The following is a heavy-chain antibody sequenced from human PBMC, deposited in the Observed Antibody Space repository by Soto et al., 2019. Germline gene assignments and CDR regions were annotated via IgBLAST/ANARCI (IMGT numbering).Heavy chain of an antibody. CDR1: GFTFSSYS. Sequence: RGSLRLSCAASGFTFSSYSMNWVRQAPGKGLEWVSSISSSSSYIYYADSVKGRFTISRDNAKNSLYLQMNSLRAEDTAVYHCARATYYDFWSGYYGPVGDMDVWGQGTTVTVSS. CDR3: ARATYYDFWSGYYGPVGDMDV. V-gene: IGHV3-21*01. J-gene: IGHJ6*02. CDR2: ISSSSSYI. D-gene: IGHD3-3*01.